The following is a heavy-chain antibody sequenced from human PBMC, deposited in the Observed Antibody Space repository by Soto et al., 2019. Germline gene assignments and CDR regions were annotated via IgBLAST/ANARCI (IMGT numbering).Heavy chain of an antibody. J-gene: IGHJ6*02. CDR1: GFTFDDYA. D-gene: IGHD5-12*01. CDR3: AKDGVGIVATNYYYYYGMDV. CDR2: ISWNSGSI. Sequence: GGSLRLSCAASGFTFDDYAMHWVRQAPGKGLEWVSGISWNSGSIGYADSVKGRFTISRDNAKNSLYLQMNSLRAEDTALYYCAKDGVGIVATNYYYYYGMDVWGQGTTVTVSS. V-gene: IGHV3-9*01.